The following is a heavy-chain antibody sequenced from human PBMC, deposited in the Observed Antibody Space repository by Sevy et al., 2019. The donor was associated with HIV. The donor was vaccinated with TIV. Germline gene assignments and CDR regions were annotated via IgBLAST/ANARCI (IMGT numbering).Heavy chain of an antibody. CDR3: ARGYCSGGSCPLLKSYYYGMDV. Sequence: GGSLRLSCAASGFTFSSYSMNWVRQAPGKGLEWVSYISSSSSTIYYADSVKGRFTISRDNAKNSLYLQMNRLRAEDTAVYYCARGYCSGGSCPLLKSYYYGMDVWGQGPTVTVSS. CDR1: GFTFSSYS. J-gene: IGHJ6*02. V-gene: IGHV3-48*01. CDR2: ISSSSSTI. D-gene: IGHD2-15*01.